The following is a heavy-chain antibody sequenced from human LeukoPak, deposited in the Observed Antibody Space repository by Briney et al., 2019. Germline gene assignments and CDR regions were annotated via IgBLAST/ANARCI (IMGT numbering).Heavy chain of an antibody. D-gene: IGHD4-17*01. Sequence: GGPLRLSCAASGFTFTDYALSWVRQAPGRGLDWISSISASVVSTYYADSVKGRFTISRDNSKNTLYLQMNSLRVEDTAVYYCAKFENYGDYPSFDYWGQGALVTVSS. CDR1: GFTFTDYA. J-gene: IGHJ4*02. CDR3: AKFENYGDYPSFDY. V-gene: IGHV3-23*01. CDR2: ISASVVST.